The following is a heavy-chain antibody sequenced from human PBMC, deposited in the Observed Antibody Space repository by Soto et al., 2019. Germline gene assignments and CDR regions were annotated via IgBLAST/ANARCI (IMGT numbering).Heavy chain of an antibody. CDR1: GYTFTSYY. D-gene: IGHD5-12*01. J-gene: IGHJ3*02. CDR3: ARVEMATIKWNAFDI. V-gene: IGHV1-46*01. CDR2: INPSGGST. Sequence: QVQLVQSGAEVKKPGASVKVSCKASGYTFTSYYMYWVRQAPGQGLEWMGIINPSGGSTSYAQKFQGRVTMIRDPSTSKVYMELSSLRSEDTAVYYCARVEMATIKWNAFDIWGQGTMVTVSS.